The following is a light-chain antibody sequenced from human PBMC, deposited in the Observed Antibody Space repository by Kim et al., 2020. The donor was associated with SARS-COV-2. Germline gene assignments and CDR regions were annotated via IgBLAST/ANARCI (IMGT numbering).Light chain of an antibody. V-gene: IGLV6-57*03. Sequence: TVPISCTRSSGNTAGNHVQWYQQRPGSAPSTVIYEHEQRPSGVPDRFSGSIDSSSNSASLSISGLKTEEEADYCGQSYDVSSHVVFGGGTQLTVL. CDR3: QSYDVSSHVV. CDR2: EHE. J-gene: IGLJ2*01. CDR1: SGNTAGNH.